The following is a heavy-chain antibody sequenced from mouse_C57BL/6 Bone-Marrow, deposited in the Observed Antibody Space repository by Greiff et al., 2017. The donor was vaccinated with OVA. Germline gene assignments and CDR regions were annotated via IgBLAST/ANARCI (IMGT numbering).Heavy chain of an antibody. V-gene: IGHV1-69*01. J-gene: IGHJ4*01. Sequence: QVQLQQPGAELVMPGASVKLSCKASGYTFTSYWMHWVKQRPGQGLEWIGEIDPSDSYTTYNQKFKGKSTLTADKSSSTAYMQLSSLTSEDSADYYCSRSITGVGGGYAMDYWGQGTSVTVSS. CDR2: IDPSDSYT. CDR3: SRSITGVGGGYAMDY. D-gene: IGHD1-1*01. CDR1: GYTFTSYW.